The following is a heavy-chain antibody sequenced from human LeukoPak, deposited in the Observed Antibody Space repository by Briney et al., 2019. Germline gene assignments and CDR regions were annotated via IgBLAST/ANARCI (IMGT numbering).Heavy chain of an antibody. Sequence: GGSLRLSCAASEFTFSSYAMNWVRQAPGKGLEWVSAISGRGVSTYYTDSVKGRFTISRDNIKNTLYLHINSPRAQDTAVYYCAKNGRFMSTKGNCLEVWGKGTTVTVSS. V-gene: IGHV3-23*01. J-gene: IGHJ6*03. D-gene: IGHD5/OR15-5a*01. CDR1: EFTFSSYA. CDR2: ISGRGVST. CDR3: AKNGRFMSTKGNCLEV.